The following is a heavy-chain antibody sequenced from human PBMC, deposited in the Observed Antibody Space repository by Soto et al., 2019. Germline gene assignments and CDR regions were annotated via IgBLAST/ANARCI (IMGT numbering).Heavy chain of an antibody. Sequence: GESLKISCKGSGYSLTSYWIGWVRQMPGKGLEWMGIIYPGDSDTRYSPSFQGQVTISADKSISTAYLQWSSLKASDTAMYYCARLPWDIVVVPAAREPFDYWGQGTLVT. V-gene: IGHV5-51*01. D-gene: IGHD2-2*01. CDR3: ARLPWDIVVVPAAREPFDY. J-gene: IGHJ4*02. CDR1: GYSLTSYW. CDR2: IYPGDSDT.